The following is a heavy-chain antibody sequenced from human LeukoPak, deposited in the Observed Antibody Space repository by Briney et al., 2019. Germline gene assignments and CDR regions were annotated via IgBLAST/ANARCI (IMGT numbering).Heavy chain of an antibody. D-gene: IGHD5-18*01. CDR2: INPNSGGT. CDR3: ARIRRYSYRYFGY. CDR1: GYTFTGYY. J-gene: IGHJ4*02. Sequence: ASVKVSCKASGYTFTGYYMHWVRRAPGQGLEWMGWINPNSGGTNYAQKFQGRVTMTRDTSISTAYMELSRLRSDDTAVYYCARIRRYSYRYFGYWGQGTLVTVSS. V-gene: IGHV1-2*02.